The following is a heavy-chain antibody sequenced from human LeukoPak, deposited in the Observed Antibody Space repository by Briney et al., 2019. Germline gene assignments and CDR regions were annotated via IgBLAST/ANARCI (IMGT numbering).Heavy chain of an antibody. J-gene: IGHJ4*02. Sequence: SETLSLTCTVSSGSISTSNYYWGWIRQPPGKGLEWIGSIYYSGSTYYDPSLKSRVTISVDTSKNQFSLKLSSVTAADTAVYYCARVADYVWGSYRQYYFDYWGQGTLVTVSS. V-gene: IGHV4-39*07. CDR1: SGSISTSNYY. CDR2: IYYSGST. D-gene: IGHD3-16*02. CDR3: ARVADYVWGSYRQYYFDY.